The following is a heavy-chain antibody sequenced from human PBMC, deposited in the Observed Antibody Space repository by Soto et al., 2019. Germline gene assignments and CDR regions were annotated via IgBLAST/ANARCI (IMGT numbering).Heavy chain of an antibody. CDR1: GGSVRAPDW. J-gene: IGHJ2*01. D-gene: IGHD2-15*01. CDR3: ARVRQGCSANNCYFDP. CDR2: VHISGHS. Sequence: SETLSLTCTLSGGSVRAPDWWNWVRQSPDKGLEWIAEVHISGHSNYNPSLRSRVSVSIDSSKNQFYLNLNSVTAADTAIYYCARVRQGCSANNCYFDPWGRGTQVTVSS. V-gene: IGHV4-4*02.